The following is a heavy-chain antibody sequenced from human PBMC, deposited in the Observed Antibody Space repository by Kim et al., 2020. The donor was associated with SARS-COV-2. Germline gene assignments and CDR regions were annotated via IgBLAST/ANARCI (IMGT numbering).Heavy chain of an antibody. D-gene: IGHD6-13*01. V-gene: IGHV3-21*01. CDR3: ARAQGGIAAAPTLFDY. Sequence: GGSLRLSCAASGFTFSSYSMNWVRQAPGKGLEWVSSISSSSSYIYYADSVKGRFTISRDNAKNSLYLQMNSLRAEDTAVYYCARAQGGIAAAPTLFDYWGQGNLVTVSS. CDR2: ISSSSSYI. CDR1: GFTFSSYS. J-gene: IGHJ4*02.